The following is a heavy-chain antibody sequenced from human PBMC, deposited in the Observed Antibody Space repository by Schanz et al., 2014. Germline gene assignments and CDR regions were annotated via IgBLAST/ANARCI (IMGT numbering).Heavy chain of an antibody. J-gene: IGHJ4*02. V-gene: IGHV1-18*01. CDR1: GYTFTSYG. CDR2: ISPYNGNT. Sequence: QVQLVQSGAEVKKPGASVKVSCKVSGYTFTSYGISWVRQAPGQGLEWMGWISPYNGNTNYAQKLQGRVTMTADTSTSTAYMDLRSLRSDDTAVYYCASSGAGYSSSWDFDYWGQGTLVTVSS. D-gene: IGHD6-13*01. CDR3: ASSGAGYSSSWDFDY.